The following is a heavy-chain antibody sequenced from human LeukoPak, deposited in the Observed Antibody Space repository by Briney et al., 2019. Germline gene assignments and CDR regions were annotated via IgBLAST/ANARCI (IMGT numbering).Heavy chain of an antibody. V-gene: IGHV4-59*01. D-gene: IGHD5-18*01. J-gene: IGHJ4*02. CDR2: IYYSGST. CDR1: GGSISSYY. CDR3: ARGRYSFDY. Sequence: SETLSLTCTVSGGSISSYYWSWIRQPPGKGLEWIGYIYYSGSTNYNPSLKSRVTISVDTSKNQFSLKLSSVTAADTAVYYCARGRYSFDYWGQGTLVTVSS.